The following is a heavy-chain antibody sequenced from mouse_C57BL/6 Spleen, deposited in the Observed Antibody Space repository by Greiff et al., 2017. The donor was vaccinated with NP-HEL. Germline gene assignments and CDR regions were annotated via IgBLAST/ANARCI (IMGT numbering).Heavy chain of an antibody. Sequence: EVQRVESGGGLVKPGGSLKLSCAASGFTFSSYAMSWVRQTPEKRLEWVATISDGGSYTYYPDNVKGRFTISRDNAKNNLYLQMSHLKSEDTAMYYCARGDYYGYDSFAYWGQGTLVTVSA. CDR3: ARGDYYGYDSFAY. J-gene: IGHJ3*01. CDR2: ISDGGSYT. V-gene: IGHV5-4*01. CDR1: GFTFSSYA. D-gene: IGHD2-2*01.